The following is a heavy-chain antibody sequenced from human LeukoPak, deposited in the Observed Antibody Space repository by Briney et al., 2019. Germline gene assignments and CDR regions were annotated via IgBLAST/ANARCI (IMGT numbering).Heavy chain of an antibody. V-gene: IGHV1-69*06. Sequence: SAKVSCKASGGTFSSYAISWVRQAPGQGLEWMGGIIPIFGTANYAQKFQGRVTIPADKSTSTAYMELSSLRSEDTAVYYCARDVGGCSVNWFDPWGQGALVTVSS. CDR1: GGTFSSYA. CDR2: IIPIFGTA. D-gene: IGHD2-15*01. J-gene: IGHJ5*02. CDR3: ARDVGGCSVNWFDP.